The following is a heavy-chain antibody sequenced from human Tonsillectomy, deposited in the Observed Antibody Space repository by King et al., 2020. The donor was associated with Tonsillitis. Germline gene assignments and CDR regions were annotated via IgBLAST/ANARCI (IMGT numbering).Heavy chain of an antibody. V-gene: IGHV4-59*08. D-gene: IGHD3-9*01. CDR1: GGSISSYY. Sequence: QVQLQESGPGLVKPSETLSLTCTVSGGSISSYYWSWIRPPPGKGLEWIGYIYYSGSTNYNPSLKSRVTISVDTSKNQFSLKLSSVTAADTAVYYCARHGGGGDILTFSFWGQGTMVTVSS. CDR3: ARHGGGGDILTFSF. J-gene: IGHJ3*01. CDR2: IYYSGST.